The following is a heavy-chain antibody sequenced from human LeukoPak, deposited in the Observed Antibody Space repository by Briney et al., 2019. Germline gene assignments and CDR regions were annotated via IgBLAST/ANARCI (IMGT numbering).Heavy chain of an antibody. CDR2: ISGSGGST. CDR3: AKDNYGWFDP. V-gene: IGHV3-23*01. J-gene: IGHJ5*02. D-gene: IGHD4-11*01. CDR1: GFTFSSYA. Sequence: GGSLRLSCADSGFTFSSYAMSWVRPAPGKGREWVSAISGSGGSTYYADSVKGRFTISRDNSKNTLYLQMNSLRAEDTAVYYCAKDNYGWFDPWGQGTLVTVSS.